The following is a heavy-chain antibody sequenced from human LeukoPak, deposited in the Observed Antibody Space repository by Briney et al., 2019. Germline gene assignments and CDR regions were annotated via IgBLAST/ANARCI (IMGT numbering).Heavy chain of an antibody. Sequence: PSETLSLTCSVSGGSISSYYWSWIRQPPGKGLEWIGYIYYSGSTNYNPSLKSRVTISVDTSKNQFSLKLSSVTAADTAVYYCARAGKVTTDIDNFDYWGQGTLVTVSS. CDR2: IYYSGST. D-gene: IGHD4-17*01. V-gene: IGHV4-59*01. J-gene: IGHJ4*02. CDR3: ARAGKVTTDIDNFDY. CDR1: GGSISSYY.